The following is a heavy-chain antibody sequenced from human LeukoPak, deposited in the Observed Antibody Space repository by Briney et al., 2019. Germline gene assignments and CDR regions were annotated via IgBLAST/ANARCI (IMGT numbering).Heavy chain of an antibody. Sequence: GGSLRLSCAASGFTVSSNDMSWVRQAPGKGLEWVSVIYSGGSTYYADSVKGRFTISRDNSKTTLYLQMNSLRAEDTAVYYCARVFSYGDYYYGMDVWGQGTTVTVSS. D-gene: IGHD2/OR15-2a*01. CDR2: IYSGGST. CDR3: ARVFSYGDYYYGMDV. CDR1: GFTVSSND. V-gene: IGHV3-53*01. J-gene: IGHJ6*02.